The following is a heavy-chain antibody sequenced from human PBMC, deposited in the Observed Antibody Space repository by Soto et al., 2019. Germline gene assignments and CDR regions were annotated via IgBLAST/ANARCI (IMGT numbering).Heavy chain of an antibody. CDR1: GFSLNTDRVG. D-gene: IGHD3-9*01. Sequence: QITLKESGPALVEPTQTLTLTCTFSGFSLNTDRVGVAWIRQPPGKALEWLALIYWDDDDRYSPSLKSRVTITKDSSKNQVALTMTNMGPRDTGTYYCAHAEGVVSGYLGGFDSWGPGTLVTVSS. V-gene: IGHV2-5*02. CDR3: AHAEGVVSGYLGGFDS. J-gene: IGHJ4*02. CDR2: IYWDDDD.